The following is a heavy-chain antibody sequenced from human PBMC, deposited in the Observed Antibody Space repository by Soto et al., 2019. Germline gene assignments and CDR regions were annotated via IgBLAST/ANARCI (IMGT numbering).Heavy chain of an antibody. Sequence: EVQLLESGGGLVQPGGSLRLSCVASGFTFSSNAMSWVRQAAGKGLEWVSHITSASGGGTYYADSVKGRFTISRDNAKNTLYMQMNSLRVEDTAVYYCGKGTWGAFDIWGHGTVVTVSS. V-gene: IGHV3-23*01. J-gene: IGHJ3*02. CDR3: GKGTWGAFDI. CDR1: GFTFSSNA. CDR2: ITSASGGGT. D-gene: IGHD7-27*01.